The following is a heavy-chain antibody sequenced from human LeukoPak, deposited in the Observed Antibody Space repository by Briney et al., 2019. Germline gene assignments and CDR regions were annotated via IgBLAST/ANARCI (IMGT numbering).Heavy chain of an antibody. Sequence: SGTLSLTCTVSGDSINSLDLWSWVRQPPRKGLEWIGEMYLSGTTHSNPSVKSRVTISIDKSKNQFFLNLSSVTAADTAVYYCAGLVGRYSSSLYYYYFDYWGQGTLVTVSS. CDR2: MYLSGTT. V-gene: IGHV4-4*02. CDR3: AGLVGRYSSSLYYYYFDY. D-gene: IGHD2-2*01. CDR1: GDSINSLDL. J-gene: IGHJ4*02.